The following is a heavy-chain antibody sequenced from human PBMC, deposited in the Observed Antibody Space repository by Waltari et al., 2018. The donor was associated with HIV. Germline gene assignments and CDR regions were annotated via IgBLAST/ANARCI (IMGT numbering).Heavy chain of an antibody. J-gene: IGHJ4*02. CDR2: IYYSGST. CDR3: ARVMSSGGPVGY. Sequence: QVQLQESGPGLVKPSETLSLTCTVSGGSISSYYWSWIRQPPGKGLEWIGYIYYSGSTNYTPSLKSRVTISVDTSKNQFSLKLSSVTAADTAVYYCARVMSSGGPVGYWGQGTLVTVSS. CDR1: GGSISSYY. V-gene: IGHV4-59*01. D-gene: IGHD6-19*01.